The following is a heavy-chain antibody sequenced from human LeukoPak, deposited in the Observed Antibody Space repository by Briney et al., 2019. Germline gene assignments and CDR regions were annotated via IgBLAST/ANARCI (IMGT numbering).Heavy chain of an antibody. CDR2: IYYSGST. CDR1: GGSISSSSYY. CDR3: ARNPNSSSRRRYFDL. D-gene: IGHD6-13*01. Sequence: SETLSLTCTVSGGSISSSSYYWGWIRQPPGKGLEWIGSIYYSGSTYYNPSLKSRVTISVDTSKNQFSLKLSSVTAADTAVYYCARNPNSSSRRRYFDLWGRGTLVTVSS. J-gene: IGHJ2*01. V-gene: IGHV4-39*01.